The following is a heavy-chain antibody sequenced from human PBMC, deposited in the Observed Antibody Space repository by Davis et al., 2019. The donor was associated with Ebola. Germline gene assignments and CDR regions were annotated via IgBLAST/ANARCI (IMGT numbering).Heavy chain of an antibody. Sequence: GGSLRLSCAASGFTFSSYWMSWVRQAPGKGLEWVANIKQDGSEKYYVDSVKGRFTISRDNSKNTLYLQMNSLRAEDTAVYYCARDQESSSWFNWFDPWGQGTLVTVSS. J-gene: IGHJ5*02. CDR1: GFTFSSYW. CDR3: ARDQESSSWFNWFDP. V-gene: IGHV3-7*01. CDR2: IKQDGSEK. D-gene: IGHD6-13*01.